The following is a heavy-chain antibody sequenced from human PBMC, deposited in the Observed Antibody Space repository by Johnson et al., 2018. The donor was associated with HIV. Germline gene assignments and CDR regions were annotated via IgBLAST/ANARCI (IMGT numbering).Heavy chain of an antibody. CDR3: AKPQLLADDIFNF. CDR2: SNSDGGST. Sequence: EQLVESGGDLVQPGGSLRLSCVGSGIAFSTNWMHWVRQAPGKGLVWVSRSNSDGGSTAYADSVKGRFTIARENTKDTLSLQMNSLRAEDTGVYYFAKPQLLADDIFNFWGQGTMVTVSS. D-gene: IGHD6-19*01. V-gene: IGHV3-74*03. CDR1: GIAFSTNW. J-gene: IGHJ3*01.